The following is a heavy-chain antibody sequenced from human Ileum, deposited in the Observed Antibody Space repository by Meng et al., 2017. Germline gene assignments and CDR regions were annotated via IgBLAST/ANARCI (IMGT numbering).Heavy chain of an antibody. CDR3: ARAEGAIVVWDWFDP. J-gene: IGHJ5*02. CDR1: GFTFSNNW. CDR2: IKQDGTEK. Sequence: GGSLRLSCAASGFTFSNNWMSWVRQAPGKGPEWVANIKQDGTEKYYVDSVKGRFTISRDNAENSLFLQMNSLRVEDTAVYYCARAEGAIVVWDWFDPRGHGTLVTVSS. V-gene: IGHV3-7*01. D-gene: IGHD2-15*01.